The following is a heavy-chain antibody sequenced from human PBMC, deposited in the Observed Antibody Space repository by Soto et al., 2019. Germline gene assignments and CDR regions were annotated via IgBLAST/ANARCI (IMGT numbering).Heavy chain of an antibody. CDR1: GYTLTSYG. CDR3: ARAPMRFLEWSYGGRDV. CDR2: ISADNGHT. Sequence: QVQLVQSGDDVKKPGDSVKVSCKASGYTLTSYGISWVRQAPGQGLEWVGWISADNGHTIYAERLQGRVTVTADTSTRTVYMELRSLRPDDTALYYCARAPMRFLEWSYGGRDVWGQGTTVTVSS. V-gene: IGHV1-18*01. J-gene: IGHJ6*02. D-gene: IGHD3-3*01.